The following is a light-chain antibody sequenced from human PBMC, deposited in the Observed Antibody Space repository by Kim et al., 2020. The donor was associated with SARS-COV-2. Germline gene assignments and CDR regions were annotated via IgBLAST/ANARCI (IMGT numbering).Light chain of an antibody. CDR3: QACDSSTYV. J-gene: IGLJ1*01. V-gene: IGLV3-1*01. Sequence: SYELTQPPSVSVSPGQTASITCSGDKLGDKYACWYQQKPAQSPVLVIYQDSKRPSGIPERFSGSNSGNTATLTISGTQAMDEADYYCQACDSSTYVFGTGTKVTVL. CDR1: KLGDKY. CDR2: QDS.